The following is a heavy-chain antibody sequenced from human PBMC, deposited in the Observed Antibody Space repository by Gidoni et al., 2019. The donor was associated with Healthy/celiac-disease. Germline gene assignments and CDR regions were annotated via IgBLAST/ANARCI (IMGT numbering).Heavy chain of an antibody. J-gene: IGHJ6*02. D-gene: IGHD3-10*01. CDR1: GYTVTGYY. V-gene: IGHV1-2*02. CDR3: ASSGGFGEFPYYYYGMDV. Sequence: QVQLVQSGAEVKKPGASVKVSCKASGYTVTGYYMHWVRQAPGQGAEWMGWINPNSGGTNYAQKFQGRVTMTRDTSISTAYMELSRLRSDDTAVYYCASSGGFGEFPYYYYGMDVWGQGTTVTVSS. CDR2: INPNSGGT.